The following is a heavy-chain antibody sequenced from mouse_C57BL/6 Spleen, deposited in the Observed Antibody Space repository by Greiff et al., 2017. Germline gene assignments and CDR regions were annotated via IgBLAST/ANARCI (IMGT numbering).Heavy chain of an antibody. Sequence: GGGLVQPKGSLKLSCAASGFSFNTYAMNWVRQAPGKGLEWVARIRSKSNNYATYYADSVKDRFTISRDDSESMLYLQMNNLKTEDTAMYYWVRHTSYYAMDYWGQGTSVTVSS. V-gene: IGHV10-1*01. CDR1: GFSFNTYA. CDR2: IRSKSNNYAT. CDR3: VRHTSYYAMDY. J-gene: IGHJ4*01.